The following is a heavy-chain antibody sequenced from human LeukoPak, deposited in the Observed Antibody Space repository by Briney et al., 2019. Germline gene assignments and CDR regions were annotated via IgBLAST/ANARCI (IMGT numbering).Heavy chain of an antibody. CDR1: GFTFSSNW. V-gene: IGHV3-7*01. Sequence: GGSLRLSCVASGFTFSSNWMSWVRQAPGKGLEWLASIRPDGTEKYYMDSVKGRFTISRDNAKNSLYLQMNSLRAEDTALYYCAKLLGTETTYGYWGQGNLVTVSS. CDR2: IRPDGTEK. CDR3: AKLLGTETTYGY. J-gene: IGHJ4*02. D-gene: IGHD1-7*01.